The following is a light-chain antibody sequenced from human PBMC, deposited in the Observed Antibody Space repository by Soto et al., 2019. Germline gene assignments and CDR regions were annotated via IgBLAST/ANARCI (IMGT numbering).Light chain of an antibody. CDR2: DVS. V-gene: IGLV2-14*01. CDR3: SSYTSASTPLV. J-gene: IGLJ2*01. CDR1: GSDVGGYNY. Sequence: QSALTQPASVPRSPGQSITISCTGTGSDVGGYNYVSWYQQHPGKAPKVMIYDVSNRPSGVSNRFSGSKSGNTASLTISGLQAEDEADYYCSSYTSASTPLVFGGGTQLTVL.